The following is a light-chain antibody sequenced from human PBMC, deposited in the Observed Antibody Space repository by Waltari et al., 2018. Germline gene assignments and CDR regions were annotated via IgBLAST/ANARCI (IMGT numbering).Light chain of an antibody. Sequence: QLVLPQSPSASASLGASVKPTCTLSSGPSNYAIATLHQQAEKGPRYLMKINRDRSHNKGDGIPDRFSGSTSGAERYLTISSLQSEDEADYYCQTWGAGIRVFGTGTKVTVL. CDR1: SGPSNYA. J-gene: IGLJ1*01. V-gene: IGLV4-69*01. CDR3: QTWGAGIRV. CDR2: INRDRSH.